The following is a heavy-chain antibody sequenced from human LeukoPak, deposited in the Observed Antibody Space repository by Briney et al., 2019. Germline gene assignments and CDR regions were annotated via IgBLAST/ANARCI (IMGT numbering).Heavy chain of an antibody. CDR2: ISAYNGNT. CDR3: ARYIPTSHIFDY. J-gene: IGHJ4*02. V-gene: IGHV1-18*01. Sequence: ASVKVSCKASGYTFTTYGISWVRQAPGQGLEWMGWISAYNGNTNYAQKLQGRVTMTTDTATSTAYMELRSLRSDDTAVYYSARYIPTSHIFDYWGQGTLVTVSS. D-gene: IGHD2-2*01. CDR1: GYTFTTYG.